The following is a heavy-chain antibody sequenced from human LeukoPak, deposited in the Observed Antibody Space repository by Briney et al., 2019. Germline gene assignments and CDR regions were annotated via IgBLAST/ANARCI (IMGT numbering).Heavy chain of an antibody. CDR2: INHSGST. V-gene: IGHV4-34*01. J-gene: IGHJ4*02. D-gene: IGHD6-19*01. CDR1: GGSFSGYY. Sequence: SETLSLTCAVYGGSFSGYYWSWIRQPPGKGLEWIGEINHSGSTNYNPSLKSRVTLSVDTSKNQFSLKLSSVTAADTAVYYCARSGSSGWPGGFDYWGQGTLVTVSS. CDR3: ARSGSSGWPGGFDY.